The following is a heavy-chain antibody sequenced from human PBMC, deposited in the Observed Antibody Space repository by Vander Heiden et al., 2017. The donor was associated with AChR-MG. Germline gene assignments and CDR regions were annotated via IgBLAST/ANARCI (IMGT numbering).Heavy chain of an antibody. D-gene: IGHD2-15*01. Sequence: EVQLVASGGGLVQPGGSLRRSCTASGSTVGNNRMNWVRQAPGQGLDWVSLIYSVGDTNYADSVTGRFTISRDSSKNTLYLQMSGLRVEDTAVYYCTTWFECGSGSCQVVWGQGSLVTGAS. CDR3: TTWFECGSGSCQVV. V-gene: IGHV3-66*02. CDR1: GSTVGNNR. J-gene: IGHJ4*02. CDR2: IYSVGDT.